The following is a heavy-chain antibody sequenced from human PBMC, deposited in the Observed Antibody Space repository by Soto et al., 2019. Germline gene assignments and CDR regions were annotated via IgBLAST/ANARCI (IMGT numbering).Heavy chain of an antibody. Sequence: LSXSCTVSGGSILSFYWSWMRQPPGNVLEVIAYLDSGGSSVHNPSLKSRLSVSLDTTTNQVSLTLTSVTAADTAVYFCALLRPDGLCRDFNCNNSFDTWGQGRLVTVSS. D-gene: IGHD2-15*01. CDR1: GGSILSFY. J-gene: IGHJ5*02. CDR2: LDSGGSS. V-gene: IGHV4-59*03. CDR3: ALLRPDGLCRDFNCNNSFDT.